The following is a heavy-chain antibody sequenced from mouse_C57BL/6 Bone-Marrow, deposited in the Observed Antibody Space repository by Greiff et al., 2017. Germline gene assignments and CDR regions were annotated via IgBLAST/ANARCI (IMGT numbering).Heavy chain of an antibody. V-gene: IGHV5-4*01. D-gene: IGHD3-2*02. Sequence: EVQLVESGGGLMKPGGALKLSCAASGFTFRSYATFWVRQTPEKKLEWVPTISDGGKYTHYPDNVKGRFTISRYNVKNNLYLQMSQLKSEDTAMYYCARDEGRQLMLAWVAYWGQGTLVTVA. J-gene: IGHJ3*01. CDR3: ARDEGRQLMLAWVAY. CDR2: ISDGGKYT. CDR1: GFTFRSYA.